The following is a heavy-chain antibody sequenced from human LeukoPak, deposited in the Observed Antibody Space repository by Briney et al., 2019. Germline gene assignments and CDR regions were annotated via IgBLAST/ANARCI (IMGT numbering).Heavy chain of an antibody. J-gene: IGHJ5*02. V-gene: IGHV4-59*05. CDR3: ARHHKASITMIVVVANWFDP. CDR2: IYYSGST. D-gene: IGHD3-22*01. CDR1: GGSISSYY. Sequence: PSETLSLTCTVSGGSISSYYWSWIRQPPGKGLEWIGSIYYSGSTYYNPSLKSRVTISVDTSKNQFSLKLSSVTAADTAVYYCARHHKASITMIVVVANWFDPWGQGTLVTVSS.